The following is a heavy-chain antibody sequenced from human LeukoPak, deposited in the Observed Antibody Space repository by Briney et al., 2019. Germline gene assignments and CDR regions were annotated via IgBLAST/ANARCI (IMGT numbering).Heavy chain of an antibody. CDR2: IRYDGSNK. V-gene: IGHV3-30*02. CDR1: GFTFSSYG. D-gene: IGHD3-9*01. J-gene: IGHJ4*02. CDR3: ARGPTGYYFPNFVDY. Sequence: PGGSLRLSCAASGFTFSSYGMHWVRQAPGKGLEWVAFIRYDGSNKYYADSVKGRFTISRDNSKNTLYLQMNSLRAEDTAVYYCARGPTGYYFPNFVDYWGQGTLVTVSS.